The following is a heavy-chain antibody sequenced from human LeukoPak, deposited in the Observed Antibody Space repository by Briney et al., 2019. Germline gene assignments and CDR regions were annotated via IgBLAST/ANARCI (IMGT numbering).Heavy chain of an antibody. D-gene: IGHD3-9*01. CDR2: ISAYNGNT. Sequence: GASVKVSCKASGYTFTSYYMHWVRQAPGQGLEWMGWISAYNGNTNYAQKLQGRVTMTTDTSTSTAYMELRSLRSGDTAVYYCARHAKNPYYDILTGYYRDPGFDYWGQGTLVTVSS. CDR3: ARHAKNPYYDILTGYYRDPGFDY. CDR1: GYTFTSYY. J-gene: IGHJ4*02. V-gene: IGHV1-18*04.